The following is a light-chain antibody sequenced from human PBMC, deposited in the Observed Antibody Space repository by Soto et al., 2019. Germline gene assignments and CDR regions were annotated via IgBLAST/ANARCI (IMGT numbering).Light chain of an antibody. J-gene: IGKJ1*01. Sequence: DIQMTQSPSTLSASVGDRVTITCRASQSISSWLAWYQQKSGRAPKLLIYKASSLETGVPSRFSGSGSGTEFTLNISSLQPDDFASYYCQQYGSSAPWTFGQGTKVEIK. CDR2: KAS. CDR3: QQYGSSAPWT. V-gene: IGKV1-5*03. CDR1: QSISSW.